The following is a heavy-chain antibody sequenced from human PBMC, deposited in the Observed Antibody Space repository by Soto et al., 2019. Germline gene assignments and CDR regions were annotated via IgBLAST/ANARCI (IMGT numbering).Heavy chain of an antibody. D-gene: IGHD4-17*01. J-gene: IGHJ3*02. V-gene: IGHV3-23*01. CDR1: GFTFRTYA. CDR3: AHPRGYGVFDAYDI. CDR2: LTPSGGET. Sequence: GGALRLSCLASGFTFRTYAMSWVRQAPGNGLEWVSALTPSGGETYYADSVKGRFTISRDNSMNALYLQMNSLRIEDTAVYYCAHPRGYGVFDAYDIWGQGTMVTVSS.